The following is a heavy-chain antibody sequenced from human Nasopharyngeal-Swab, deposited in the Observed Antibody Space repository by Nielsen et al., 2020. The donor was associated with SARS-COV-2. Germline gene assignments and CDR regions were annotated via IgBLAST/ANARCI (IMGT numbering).Heavy chain of an antibody. CDR1: GYTFTSYD. CDR3: ARGHYYDSSGSFAFDI. J-gene: IGHJ3*02. CDR2: MNPNSGNT. Sequence: ASVKVSCKASGYTFTSYDINWVRQATGQGLEWMGWMNPNSGNTGYAQKFQGRVTMTRNTSISTAYMELGSLGSEDTAVYYCARGHYYDSSGSFAFDIWVQGTMVTVSS. V-gene: IGHV1-8*01. D-gene: IGHD3-22*01.